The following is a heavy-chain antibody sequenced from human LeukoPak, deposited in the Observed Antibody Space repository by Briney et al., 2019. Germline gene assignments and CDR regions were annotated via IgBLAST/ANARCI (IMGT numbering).Heavy chain of an antibody. V-gene: IGHV4-59*08. CDR1: GGSFSGYY. Sequence: SETLSLTCAVYGGSFSGYYWSWIRQPPGKGLEWIGYMYYSGSTKYNPSLKSRVTISVATSKNQFSLQLSSVTAADTAVYYCARRDGNWNYFDYWGQGTLVTVSS. CDR3: ARRDGNWNYFDY. J-gene: IGHJ4*02. CDR2: MYYSGST. D-gene: IGHD1-1*01.